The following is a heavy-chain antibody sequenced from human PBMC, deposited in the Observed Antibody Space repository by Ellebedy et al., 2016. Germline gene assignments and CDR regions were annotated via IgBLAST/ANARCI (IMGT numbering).Heavy chain of an antibody. CDR2: INPSGGST. CDR3: ARDLGGEEIQLWLGESYYYYGMDV. Sequence: ASVKVSCKASGYTFTSYYMHWVRQAPGQGLEWMGIINPSGGSTSYAQKLQGRVTMTRDTSTSTVYMELSSLRSEDTAVYYCARDLGGEEIQLWLGESYYYYGMDVWGQGTTVTVSS. J-gene: IGHJ6*02. CDR1: GYTFTSYY. V-gene: IGHV1-46*04. D-gene: IGHD5-18*01.